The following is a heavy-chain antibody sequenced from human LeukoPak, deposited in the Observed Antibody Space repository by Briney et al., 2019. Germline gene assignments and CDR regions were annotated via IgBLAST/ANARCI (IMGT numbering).Heavy chain of an antibody. CDR3: ARGSGSYDY. Sequence: PGGSLRLSCAASGFSFSSYSMIWVRQAPGKGLEWLSYISSGGHTIHYADSVKGRFTISRDNAKNSLYLQMNSLRDDDDTAVYYCARGSGSYDYWGQGTLVTVSS. D-gene: IGHD1-26*01. CDR1: GFSFSSYS. V-gene: IGHV3-48*02. J-gene: IGHJ4*02. CDR2: ISSGGHTI.